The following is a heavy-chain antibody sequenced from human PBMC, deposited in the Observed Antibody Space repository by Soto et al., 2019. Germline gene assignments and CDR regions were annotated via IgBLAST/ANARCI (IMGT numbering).Heavy chain of an antibody. D-gene: IGHD3-10*01. V-gene: IGHV3-33*01. Sequence: QVQLVESGGGVVQPGRSRRLSCAASGFTFSSYGRHWVRQAPGKGLEWVALIGYDGSNKNYADSVKGRFTISRDDSKNTLYLQMNSLRAEDTAVYYCARDAYLGSGSYAYWGQGTLVTVSS. J-gene: IGHJ4*02. CDR2: IGYDGSNK. CDR1: GFTFSSYG. CDR3: ARDAYLGSGSYAY.